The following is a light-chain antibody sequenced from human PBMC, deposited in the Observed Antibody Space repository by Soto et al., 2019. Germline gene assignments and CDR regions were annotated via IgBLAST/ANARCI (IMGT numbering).Light chain of an antibody. CDR2: EVS. Sequence: QSVLTQPASVSGSPGQSITISCTGTSSDVGGYNYVSWYQQHPGKAPKLIIYEVSERPSGVSHRFSGSKTGNTASLTISGLQAEDEADYYCCSYATPRLFGGGTKLTVL. CDR1: SSDVGGYNY. CDR3: CSYATPRL. V-gene: IGLV2-14*01. J-gene: IGLJ2*01.